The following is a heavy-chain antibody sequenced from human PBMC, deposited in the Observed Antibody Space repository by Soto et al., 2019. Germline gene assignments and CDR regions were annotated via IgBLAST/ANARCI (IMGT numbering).Heavy chain of an antibody. CDR1: EFTSSRYA. CDR2: ISGTGDST. J-gene: IGHJ6*03. CDR3: AKHPGSYYHCGYVDV. V-gene: IGHV3-23*01. Sequence: EVQLLESGGGLVQPGGSLRLSCAGSEFTSSRYALSWVRQAPGEGLEWVSGISGTGDSTYYADTVKGRFTVSRDNTKNTLYLQMHSLRAEDTAVYYCAKHPGSYYHCGYVDVGGKGTTVTVSS.